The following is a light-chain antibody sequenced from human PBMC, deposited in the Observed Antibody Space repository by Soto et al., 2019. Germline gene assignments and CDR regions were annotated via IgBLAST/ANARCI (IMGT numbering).Light chain of an antibody. CDR2: DVN. CDR3: TSWTTSTTMI. CDR1: RSDIGAYNF. V-gene: IGLV2-14*03. J-gene: IGLJ2*01. Sequence: QSALTQPASVSGSPGQSITISCTGTRSDIGAYNFVSWYQQHPGEVPKLILYDVNDRPSGVSNRFSGSKSGNTAYLTISGLQAEDEADYYCTSWTTSTTMIFGGGTKVTVL.